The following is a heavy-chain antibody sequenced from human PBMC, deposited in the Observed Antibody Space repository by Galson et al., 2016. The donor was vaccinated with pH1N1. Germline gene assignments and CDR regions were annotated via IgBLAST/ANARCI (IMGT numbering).Heavy chain of an antibody. J-gene: IGHJ4*02. CDR2: IHSSGSS. V-gene: IGHV4-39*01. D-gene: IGHD6-13*01. CDR3: ASRGSSFWVF. CDR1: GASVTSRSHY. Sequence: ETLSLTCTVSGASVTSRSHYWDWIRQPPGQGLEWLGNIHSSGSSYYNPSLRSRVSISVDTSKNQFSLHVRSVTAADTAVYYCASRGSSFWVFWGQGTLATVSS.